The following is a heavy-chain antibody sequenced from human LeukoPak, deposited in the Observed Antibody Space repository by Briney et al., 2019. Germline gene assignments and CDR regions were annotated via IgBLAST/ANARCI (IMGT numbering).Heavy chain of an antibody. CDR1: GLTITSYT. J-gene: IGHJ4*02. CDR3: ARDLRFRDDY. V-gene: IGHV3-48*04. Sequence: GGSLRLSCAASGLTITSYTMNWVRQAPGKGLEWVSFISSSGSGSIIYYADSVKGRFTISRDNAKNSLYLQMNSLRAEDTAVYYCARDLRFRDDYWGQGTLVTVSS. CDR2: ISSSGSGSII. D-gene: IGHD3-10*01.